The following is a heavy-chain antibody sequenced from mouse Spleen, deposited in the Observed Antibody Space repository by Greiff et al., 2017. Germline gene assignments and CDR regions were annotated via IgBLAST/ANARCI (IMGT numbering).Heavy chain of an antibody. V-gene: IGHV1-55*01. D-gene: IGHD1-1*01. Sequence: VQLQQPGAELVKPGASVKMSCKASGYTFTSYWITWVKQRPGQGLEWIGDIYPGSGSTNYNEKFKGKATLTVDTSSSTAYMQLSSLTSEDSAVYYCASRGIYYYGSSPYYYAMDYWGQGTSVTVSS. CDR3: ASRGIYYYGSSPYYYAMDY. J-gene: IGHJ4*01. CDR1: GYTFTSYW. CDR2: IYPGSGST.